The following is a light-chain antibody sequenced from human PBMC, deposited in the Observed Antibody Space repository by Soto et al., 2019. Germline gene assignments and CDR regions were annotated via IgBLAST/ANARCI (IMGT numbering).Light chain of an antibody. Sequence: EIVMTKSPATLSVSPGERVTLSCRATQSIRSYLARYQQKPGQAPRLLIYGASSRATGIPDRFSASWYGAAGTLTLRRLEPEDGAVYDGQHYGCSLWGFGPGTKVDI. V-gene: IGKV3-20*01. CDR1: QSIRSY. CDR3: QHYGCSLWG. CDR2: GAS. J-gene: IGKJ1*01.